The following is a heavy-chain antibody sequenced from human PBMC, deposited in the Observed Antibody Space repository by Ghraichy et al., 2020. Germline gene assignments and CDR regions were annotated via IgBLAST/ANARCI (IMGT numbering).Heavy chain of an antibody. CDR1: GISLSSYW. Sequence: GGSLRLSCEVYGISLSSYWMSWVRQAPGKGLEWVANIKQDGSEKYYVESVKGRFTISRDNPKNSLYLQMNSLRAEDTAVYFCARQLRGYFDYWGQGTQVTVSS. V-gene: IGHV3-7*03. CDR2: IKQDGSEK. CDR3: ARQLRGYFDY. D-gene: IGHD5-24*01. J-gene: IGHJ4*02.